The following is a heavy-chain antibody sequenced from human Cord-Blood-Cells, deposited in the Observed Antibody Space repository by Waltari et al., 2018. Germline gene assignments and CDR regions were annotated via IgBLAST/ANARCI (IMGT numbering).Heavy chain of an antibody. Sequence: QVQLVQSGAEVKKPGSSVKVSCKASGGTFSSYAISWVRQAPGQGLEWMGRSITILGIANCAQKVQGRVTITADKSTGTAYMELSSLRSEDTAVYYCARDRERSSDNYYFDYWGQGTLVTVSS. CDR1: GGTFSSYA. CDR2: SITILGIA. J-gene: IGHJ4*02. D-gene: IGHD6-6*01. V-gene: IGHV1-69*09. CDR3: ARDRERSSDNYYFDY.